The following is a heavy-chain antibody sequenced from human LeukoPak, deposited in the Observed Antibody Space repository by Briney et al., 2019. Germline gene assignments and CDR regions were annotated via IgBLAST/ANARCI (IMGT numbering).Heavy chain of an antibody. V-gene: IGHV4-30-4*08. Sequence: SQTLSLTCTVSGGSISSGDYYWSWIRQPPGKGLEWIGYIYYSGSTYYNPSLKSRVTISVDTSKNQFSLKLSSVTAADTAAYYCARVAYYDFWSGYYIDYWGQGTLVTVSS. CDR2: IYYSGST. CDR3: ARVAYYDFWSGYYIDY. J-gene: IGHJ4*02. D-gene: IGHD3-3*01. CDR1: GGSISSGDYY.